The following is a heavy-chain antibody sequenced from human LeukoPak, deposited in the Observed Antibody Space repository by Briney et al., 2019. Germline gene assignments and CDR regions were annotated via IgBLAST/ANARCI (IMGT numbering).Heavy chain of an antibody. CDR1: GGSIRSHY. D-gene: IGHD3-22*01. Sequence: SEPLSLTCTVSGGSIRSHYWSWIRQPPGKGLEWIGYIYHSGSTNYNPSLKSRVTISVDTSKIHFSLKLSSVTAADMAIYYCAGPGGDSSGYYSPYWYFDLWGRGTLVTVAS. V-gene: IGHV4-59*08. CDR2: IYHSGST. CDR3: AGPGGDSSGYYSPYWYFDL. J-gene: IGHJ2*01.